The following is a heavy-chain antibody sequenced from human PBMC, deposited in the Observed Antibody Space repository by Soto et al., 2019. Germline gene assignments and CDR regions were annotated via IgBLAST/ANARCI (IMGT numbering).Heavy chain of an antibody. J-gene: IGHJ4*02. D-gene: IGHD2-2*02. CDR2: VSSSSTYT. V-gene: IGHV3-11*06. CDR3: ARGGSSYYTDF. Sequence: GGSLRLSCAASGFTFGDYYMSWIRQAPGKGLEWVSYVSSSSTYTNYADSVKGRFTISRDNAKNSLFLQMNSLRAEDTAVYYCARGGSSYYTDFWGQGTLVTVSS. CDR1: GFTFGDYY.